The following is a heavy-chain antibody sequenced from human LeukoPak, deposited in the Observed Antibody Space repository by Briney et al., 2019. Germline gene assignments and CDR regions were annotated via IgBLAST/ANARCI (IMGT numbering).Heavy chain of an antibody. Sequence: PSETLSLTCTVSGGSISGSSYYWGWIRQPPGKGLEWIGSIYYSGSTYYNPSLKSRVTISVDTSKNQFSLKLSSVTAADTAVYYCARGYCSSTSCYDGLRGWFDPWGQGTLVTVSS. CDR3: ARGYCSSTSCYDGLRGWFDP. CDR2: IYYSGST. CDR1: GGSISGSSYY. D-gene: IGHD2-2*01. V-gene: IGHV4-39*07. J-gene: IGHJ5*02.